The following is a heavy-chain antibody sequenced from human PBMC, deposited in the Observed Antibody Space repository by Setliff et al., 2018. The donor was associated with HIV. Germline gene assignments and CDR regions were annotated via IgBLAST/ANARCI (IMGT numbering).Heavy chain of an antibody. CDR2: IYYSGST. CDR1: GGSISSGGYY. Sequence: TLSLTCTVSGGSISSGGYYWSWIRQHPGKGLEWIGYIYYSGSTYYNPSLSSRVTISVDTSKNQVSLRLNSVTAADTGVYYCARHRDPPGSRWIFYYYYMDLWGAGTTVTVSS. CDR3: ARHRDPPGSRWIFYYYYMDL. D-gene: IGHD6-13*01. V-gene: IGHV4-31*03. J-gene: IGHJ6*03.